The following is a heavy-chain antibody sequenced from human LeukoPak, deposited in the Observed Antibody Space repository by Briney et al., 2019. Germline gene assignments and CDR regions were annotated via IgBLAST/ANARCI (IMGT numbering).Heavy chain of an antibody. CDR1: GFTFSRYT. V-gene: IGHV3-21*04. CDR2: MSSTSSSYK. CDR3: AKDSSTLLWFGESPLDY. J-gene: IGHJ4*02. Sequence: PGGSLRLSCSASGFTFSRYTMSWVRQAPGKGLEWVSCMSSTSSSYKYYADSVKGRFTIFRDNAKNSLYLQMNSLRAEDTAVYYCAKDSSTLLWFGESPLDYWGQGTLVTVSS. D-gene: IGHD3-10*01.